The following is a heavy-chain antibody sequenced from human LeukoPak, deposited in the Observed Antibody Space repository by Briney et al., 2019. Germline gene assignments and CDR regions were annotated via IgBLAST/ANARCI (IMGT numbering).Heavy chain of an antibody. CDR1: GGSFSGYY. D-gene: IGHD6-19*01. CDR3: ASIRVAGTYYYYYMDV. CDR2: INHSGST. J-gene: IGHJ6*03. Sequence: SETLSHTCAVYGGSFSGYYWSWIRQPPGKGLEWIGEINHSGSTNYNPSLKSRVTISVDTSKNQFSLKLSSVTAADTAVYYCASIRVAGTYYYYYMDVWGKGTTVTVSS. V-gene: IGHV4-34*01.